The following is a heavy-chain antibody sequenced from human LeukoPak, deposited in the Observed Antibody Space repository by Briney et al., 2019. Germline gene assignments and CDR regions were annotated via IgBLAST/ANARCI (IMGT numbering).Heavy chain of an antibody. CDR2: IYHSGST. CDR3: ARVKQLWSEY. V-gene: IGHV4-61*08. D-gene: IGHD5-18*01. J-gene: IGHJ4*02. Sequence: SETLSLTCTVSGGSISSGGYYWSWIRQPPGKGLEWIGYIYHSGSTYYNPSLKSRVTISVDRSKNQFSLKLSSVTAADTAVYYCARVKQLWSEYWGQGTLVTVSS. CDR1: GGSISSGGYY.